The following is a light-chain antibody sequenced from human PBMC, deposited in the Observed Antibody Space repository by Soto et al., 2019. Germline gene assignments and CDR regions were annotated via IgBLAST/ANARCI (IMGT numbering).Light chain of an antibody. CDR1: SSDVGGYNY. V-gene: IGLV2-14*01. Sequence: QSALTQPASLSGSPGQSITISCTGTSSDVGGYNYVSWYQQHPGKAPKLMIYDVSNRPSGVSNRFSGSKSGNTASLTISGLQAEDEADYYCSSYTSSSTRVFGTGTKVTAL. J-gene: IGLJ1*01. CDR2: DVS. CDR3: SSYTSSSTRV.